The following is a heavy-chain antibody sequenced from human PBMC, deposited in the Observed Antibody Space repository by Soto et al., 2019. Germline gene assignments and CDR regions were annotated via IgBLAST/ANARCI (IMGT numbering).Heavy chain of an antibody. Sequence: SQTLSLTCAISGDSVSSNSAAWNWIRQSPSRGLEWLGRTYYRSKWYNDYAVSVKSRITINPDTSKNQFSLQLNSVTPEDTAVYYCARGEWQLGRMGRGYYYYGMDVWGQGTTVTVSS. CDR1: GDSVSSNSAA. CDR2: TYYRSKWYN. D-gene: IGHD6-6*01. J-gene: IGHJ6*02. CDR3: ARGEWQLGRMGRGYYYYGMDV. V-gene: IGHV6-1*01.